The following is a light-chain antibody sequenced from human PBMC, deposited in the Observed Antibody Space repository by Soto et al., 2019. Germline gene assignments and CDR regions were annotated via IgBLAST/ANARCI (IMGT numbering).Light chain of an antibody. V-gene: IGLV1-47*01. CDR2: RNN. CDR1: SSNIGSNF. CDR3: AAWDDSLSGWV. J-gene: IGLJ3*02. Sequence: QAVVTQPPSASGTPGQRVTISCSGSSSNIGSNFVYWYQQFPGTAPKLLIYRNNQRPSGVPDRFSGSKSGTSASLAISGLPSEDEADYYCAAWDDSLSGWVFGGGTKL.